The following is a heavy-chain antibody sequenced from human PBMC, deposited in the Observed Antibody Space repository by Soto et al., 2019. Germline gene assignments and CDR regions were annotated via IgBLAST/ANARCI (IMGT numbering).Heavy chain of an antibody. CDR1: GFTFSSLG. D-gene: IGHD3-3*01. J-gene: IGHJ6*02. CDR3: ARDASYYSLWSGYYPSRNGMDV. Sequence: QVQVVESGGGVVQPGRSLRLSCAASGFTFSSLGMHWVGQAPGKGLEGGSLIWYDGSKKSYGDSVKGRFTISRDNSRNTVYLQMNSLRADDTAVYYCARDASYYSLWSGYYPSRNGMDVWGQGTTVTVSS. CDR2: IWYDGSKK. V-gene: IGHV3-33*01.